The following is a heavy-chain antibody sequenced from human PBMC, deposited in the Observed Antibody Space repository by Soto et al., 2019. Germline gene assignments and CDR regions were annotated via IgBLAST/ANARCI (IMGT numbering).Heavy chain of an antibody. Sequence: GGSLRLSCAASGFTVSSNYMSWVRQAPGKGLELVSVIYSGGSTYYSYSVKGRFTISRDNSKNTLYLQMNSRRGEETAVYFCTDYFIWGQGTRVTVSS. CDR1: GFTVSSNY. D-gene: IGHD5-12*01. CDR2: IYSGGST. CDR3: TDYFI. J-gene: IGHJ3*02. V-gene: IGHV3-53*01.